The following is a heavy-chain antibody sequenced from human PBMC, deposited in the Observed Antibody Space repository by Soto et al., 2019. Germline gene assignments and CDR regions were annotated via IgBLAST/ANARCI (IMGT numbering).Heavy chain of an antibody. Sequence: EVQLVESGGGLVVPGGSLRLSGAASGFTVSSNYMSWVREAPGKGLEWVSVIYSGGSTYYADSVKGRFTISRHNSKNTLYLQMNSLRAEDTAVYYCARGDYGDYGYGMDVWGQGTTVTVSS. D-gene: IGHD4-17*01. V-gene: IGHV3-53*04. CDR2: IYSGGST. J-gene: IGHJ6*02. CDR3: ARGDYGDYGYGMDV. CDR1: GFTVSSNY.